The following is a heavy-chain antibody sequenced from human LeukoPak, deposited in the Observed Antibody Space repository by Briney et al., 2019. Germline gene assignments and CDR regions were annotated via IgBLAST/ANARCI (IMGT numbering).Heavy chain of an antibody. CDR3: ARFASMVRGVIISGDAFDI. CDR1: GGSISSYY. D-gene: IGHD3-10*01. CDR2: FYYSGST. V-gene: IGHV4-59*01. J-gene: IGHJ3*02. Sequence: KPSETLSLTCAVSGGSISSYYWSWIRQPPGKGLEWIGYFYYSGSTNYNPSLKSRVTISVDTSKNQFSLKLSSVTAADTAVYYCARFASMVRGVIISGDAFDIWGQGTMVTVSS.